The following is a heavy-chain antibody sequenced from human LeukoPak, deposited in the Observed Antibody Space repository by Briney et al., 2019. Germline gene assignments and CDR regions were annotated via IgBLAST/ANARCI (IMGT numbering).Heavy chain of an antibody. V-gene: IGHV3-30*18. CDR2: ISDDGSNK. D-gene: IGHD5/OR15-5a*01. Sequence: GRSLRLSCTASGFNFSSDGMHWVRQAPGKGLEWVAVISDDGSNKYYADSVKGRLTISRDNSKNTMYLQMNRLRVEDTAVYYCAEDPLSLWGQGTLVTVSS. J-gene: IGHJ4*02. CDR1: GFNFSSDG. CDR3: AEDPLSL.